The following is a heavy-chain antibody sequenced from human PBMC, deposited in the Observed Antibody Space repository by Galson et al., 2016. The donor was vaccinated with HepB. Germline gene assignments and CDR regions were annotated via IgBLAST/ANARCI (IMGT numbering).Heavy chain of an antibody. CDR1: GFTFANFA. Sequence: SLRLSCAASGFTFANFAMYWVRQAPGKGLEWVSAISAATGSTHYADSVWGRFTVSRDNSKHILYLQMNGLSADETAMCYCANGFFNSGGLSDSLHMLGQGTMVTVSS. D-gene: IGHD2-15*01. CDR3: ANGFFNSGGLSDSLHM. V-gene: IGHV3-23*01. CDR2: ISAATGST. J-gene: IGHJ3*02.